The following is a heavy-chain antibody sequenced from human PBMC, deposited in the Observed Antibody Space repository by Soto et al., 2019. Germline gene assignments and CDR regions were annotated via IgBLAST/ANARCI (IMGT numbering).Heavy chain of an antibody. D-gene: IGHD2-2*01. V-gene: IGHV2-5*02. J-gene: IGHJ4*02. CDR3: AHIGDCISTSCYEPYFDY. CDR2: IYWDDDK. Sequence: QITLKESGPTLVKPTQTLTLTCTFSGFSLSTSGVGVGWIRQPPGKALEWLALIYWDDDKRYSPSLKSRLTITKDTYKNQVVLTMTNMDPVDTATYYCAHIGDCISTSCYEPYFDYWGQGTLVTVSS. CDR1: GFSLSTSGVG.